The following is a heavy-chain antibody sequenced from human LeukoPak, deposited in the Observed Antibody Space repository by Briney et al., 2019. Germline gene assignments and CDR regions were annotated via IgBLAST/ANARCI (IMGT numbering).Heavy chain of an antibody. CDR2: ISGSGGST. CDR3: AKDRRIAAAGNNWFDP. J-gene: IGHJ5*02. D-gene: IGHD6-13*01. Sequence: GGSLRLSCAASGFTFSSYAMSWVRQAPGKGLEWVSAISGSGGSTYYADSVKGRFTISRDNSENTLYLQMNSLRAEDTAVYYCAKDRRIAAAGNNWFDPWGQGTLVTVSS. CDR1: GFTFSSYA. V-gene: IGHV3-23*01.